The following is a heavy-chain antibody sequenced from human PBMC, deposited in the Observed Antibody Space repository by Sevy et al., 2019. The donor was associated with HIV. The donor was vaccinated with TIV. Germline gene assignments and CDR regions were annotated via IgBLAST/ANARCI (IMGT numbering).Heavy chain of an antibody. J-gene: IGHJ4*02. D-gene: IGHD3-3*01. CDR1: GFTFSSYA. CDR3: AGIFGDLFDY. V-gene: IGHV3-23*01. CDR2: ISGSGGST. Sequence: GGSLRLSCPASGFTFSSYAMSWVRQAPGKGLEWVSDISGSGGSTYYADSVKGRFTISRDNSKNTLYLQMNSLRAEDTAVYYCAGIFGDLFDYWGQGTLVTVSS.